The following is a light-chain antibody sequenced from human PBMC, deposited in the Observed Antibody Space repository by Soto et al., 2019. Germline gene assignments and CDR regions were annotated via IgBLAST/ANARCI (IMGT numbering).Light chain of an antibody. Sequence: SPPSPAASLGERATINCRSSQRVLYSSSNKNDLAWYQQKPGQPPKLLIYSASTLESGVPDRFSGSGSGTDFTLTISSLQAEDVATYYCRQDYNTPRTFGEGTKVDIK. V-gene: IGKV4-1*01. CDR1: QRVLYSSSNKND. CDR2: SAS. CDR3: RQDYNTPRT. J-gene: IGKJ4*02.